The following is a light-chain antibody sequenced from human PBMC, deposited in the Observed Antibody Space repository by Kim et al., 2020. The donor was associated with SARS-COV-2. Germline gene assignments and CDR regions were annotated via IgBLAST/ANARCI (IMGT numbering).Light chain of an antibody. J-gene: IGLJ1*01. CDR1: KLGDKY. CDR2: RDN. CDR3: QAWDSSIYV. Sequence: VSPGNTASITCSGDKLGDKYASWYQQKPGQAPVVVSFRDNRRPSGIPERFSGSNSGNTATLTISGTQAMDEADYYCQAWDSSIYVFGTGTKVTVL. V-gene: IGLV3-1*01.